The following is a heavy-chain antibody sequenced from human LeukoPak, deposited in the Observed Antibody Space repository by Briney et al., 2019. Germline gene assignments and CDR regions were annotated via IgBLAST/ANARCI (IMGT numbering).Heavy chain of an antibody. D-gene: IGHD3-10*01. J-gene: IGHJ3*02. V-gene: IGHV1-2*02. Sequence: EASVKVSCKASGYTFTGYYMHWVRQAPGQGLEGMGWINPNSGGTNYAQKFQGRVTMTRDTSTSTAYMELSRLRSDDTAVYYCARERLLWFGVNDAFDIWGQGTMVTVSS. CDR2: INPNSGGT. CDR3: ARERLLWFGVNDAFDI. CDR1: GYTFTGYY.